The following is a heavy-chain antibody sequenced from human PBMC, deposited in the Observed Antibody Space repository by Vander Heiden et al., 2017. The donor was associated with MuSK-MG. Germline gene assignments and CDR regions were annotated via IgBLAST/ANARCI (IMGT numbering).Heavy chain of an antibody. CDR3: AREGGTTVATAWFDP. D-gene: IGHD4-17*01. CDR1: GGSCSGYV. CDR2: INQSGNS. Sequence: QVQLQQWGAGLLRPWEPLSPPSPVYGGSCSGYVWTWIRQPPGKGLEWIGEINQSGNSNYNPSLKSRVTISVDTSKNQLSLKLTSVTAADTAVYYCAREGGTTVATAWFDPWGQGTLVTVSS. J-gene: IGHJ5*02. V-gene: IGHV4-34*01.